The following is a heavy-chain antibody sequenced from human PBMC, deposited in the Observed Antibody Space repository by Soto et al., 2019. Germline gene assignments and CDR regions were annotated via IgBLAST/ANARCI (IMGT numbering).Heavy chain of an antibody. V-gene: IGHV3-33*01. Sequence: QVQLVESGGGVVQPGRSLRLSCAASGFTFSSYGMHWVRQAPGKGLEWVAVIWYDGSNKYYADSVKGRFTISRDNSKNTLYLQMNSLIAEDTAVYYCARDRDIVLMVYATWYYYMDVWGKGTTVTVSS. CDR3: ARDRDIVLMVYATWYYYMDV. D-gene: IGHD2-8*01. CDR2: IWYDGSNK. CDR1: GFTFSSYG. J-gene: IGHJ6*03.